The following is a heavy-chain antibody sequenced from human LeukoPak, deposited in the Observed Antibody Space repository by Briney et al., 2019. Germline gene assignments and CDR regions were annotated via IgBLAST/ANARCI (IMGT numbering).Heavy chain of an antibody. CDR2: ISYDGSNK. Sequence: GGSLRPSCAASGFTFSSYAMHWVRQAPGKGLEWVAVISYDGSNKYYADSVKGRFTISRHNSKNTLYLQMNSLRAEDTAVYYCARAREFYYGMDVWGQGTTVTVSS. CDR1: GFTFSSYA. V-gene: IGHV3-30*14. J-gene: IGHJ6*02. CDR3: ARAREFYYGMDV.